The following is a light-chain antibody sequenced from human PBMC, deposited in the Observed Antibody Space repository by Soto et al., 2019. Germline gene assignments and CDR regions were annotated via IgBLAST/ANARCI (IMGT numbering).Light chain of an antibody. J-gene: IGKJ1*01. V-gene: IGKV3-11*01. Sequence: EIVLTQSPVTLSLSPGERATLSFRASQSVSGYVAWYQQKPGQAPRLLIYDASGRANGIPARFTGSGSGTDFSLTISSLEPEDFAVYYCQQRGTWPTFGQGTKVDIK. CDR3: QQRGTWPT. CDR2: DAS. CDR1: QSVSGY.